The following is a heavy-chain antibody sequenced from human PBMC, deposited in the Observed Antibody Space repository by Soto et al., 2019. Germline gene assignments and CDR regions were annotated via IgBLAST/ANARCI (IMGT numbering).Heavy chain of an antibody. CDR1: GFTFGSHA. J-gene: IGHJ4*02. CDR2: ISGGGGSA. D-gene: IGHD3-3*01. CDR3: AKEPYSDFWSAYYCFDY. Sequence: EVQLLESGGGLVQPGGSLRLSCAASGFTFGSHAMIWVRQAPGKGLEWVSAISGGGGSAYYADSVKGRFTISRDNSINTLYLQINSLAAEDTALYYCAKEPYSDFWSAYYCFDYWGQGTLVTVSS. V-gene: IGHV3-23*01.